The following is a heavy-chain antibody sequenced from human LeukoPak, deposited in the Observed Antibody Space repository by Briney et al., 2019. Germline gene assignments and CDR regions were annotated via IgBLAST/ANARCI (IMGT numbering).Heavy chain of an antibody. CDR2: IYYSGST. CDR1: GGSISSSSYY. J-gene: IGHJ4*02. CDR3: ARGAMVPRSYSDD. Sequence: SETLSLTCTVSGGSISSSSYYWGWIRQPPGKGLEWMGSIYYSGSTHYTPSLKRRVTISVHTSENQFSLKLSSVTAADTAVFSCARGAMVPRSYSDDWGQGSLVT. V-gene: IGHV4-39*07. D-gene: IGHD5-18*01.